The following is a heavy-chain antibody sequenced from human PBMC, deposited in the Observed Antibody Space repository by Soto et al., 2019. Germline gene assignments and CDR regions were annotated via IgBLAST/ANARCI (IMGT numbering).Heavy chain of an antibody. V-gene: IGHV4-30-4*01. CDR1: GVSISSDDYF. CDR3: AKEDPNYFYAFDV. J-gene: IGHJ6*02. CDR2: IYNTGST. Sequence: QVQLQESGPGLVKPSQTLSLTCSVSGVSISSDDYFWSWIRQPPGKGLERIGYIYNTGSTYYNPSLKSRVFISRDMSKNQFSLELSSVTDADTAVYYCAKEDPNYFYAFDVWGQGTTVLVSS.